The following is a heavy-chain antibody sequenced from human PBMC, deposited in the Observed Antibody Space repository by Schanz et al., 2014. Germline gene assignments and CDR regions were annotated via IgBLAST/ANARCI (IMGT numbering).Heavy chain of an antibody. Sequence: EVHLVESGGGLVQPGGSLRLSCAASGITFSSHSFNWVRQAPGKGLEWISYITYNGGTIYYADSVKGRFTISRDNAKNSLYLKMNSLRAEDTALYYCARDRRNADLDYWGQGTLXTVSS. CDR3: ARDRRNADLDY. CDR1: GITFSSHS. V-gene: IGHV3-48*01. CDR2: ITYNGGTI. D-gene: IGHD1-1*01. J-gene: IGHJ4*02.